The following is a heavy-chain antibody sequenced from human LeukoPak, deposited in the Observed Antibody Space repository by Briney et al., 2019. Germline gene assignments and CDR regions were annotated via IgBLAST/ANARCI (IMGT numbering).Heavy chain of an antibody. J-gene: IGHJ6*03. CDR2: INPNSGGT. CDR3: ARVRFLEWGLYYYYMDV. Sequence: ASVKVSCKASGYTFTSYYIHWVRQAPGQGLEWMGWINPNSGGTNYAQKFQGRVTMTRDTSISTAYMELSRLRSDDTAVYYCARVRFLEWGLYYYYMDVWGKGTTVTVSS. D-gene: IGHD3-3*01. CDR1: GYTFTSYY. V-gene: IGHV1-2*02.